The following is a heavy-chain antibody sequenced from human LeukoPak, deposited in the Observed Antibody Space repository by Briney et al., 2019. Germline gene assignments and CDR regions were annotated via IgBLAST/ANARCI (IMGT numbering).Heavy chain of an antibody. J-gene: IGHJ6*03. CDR1: GFTFSSYS. Sequence: GGSLRLSCAASGFTFSSYSMNWVRQAPGKGLEWVSYISSSSSTIYYADSVKGRFTISRDNAKDSLYLQMNSLRAEDTAVYYCARSCGGDCYQMHYYYYMDVWGKGTTVTVSS. CDR2: ISSSSSTI. D-gene: IGHD2-21*02. CDR3: ARSCGGDCYQMHYYYYMDV. V-gene: IGHV3-48*01.